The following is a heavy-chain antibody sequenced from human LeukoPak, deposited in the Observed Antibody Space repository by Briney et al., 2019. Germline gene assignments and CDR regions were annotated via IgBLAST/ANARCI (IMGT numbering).Heavy chain of an antibody. V-gene: IGHV3-30*04. D-gene: IGHD5-12*01. CDR3: ARGMLNSGRDLDC. CDR1: GFTFSSYA. J-gene: IGHJ4*02. Sequence: PGRSLRLSCAASGFTFSSYAIHWVRQAPGKGLEWVALISYDGSTKYSTDSVKGRFTISRDNSKNTLYLQMNSLRAEDTAVYYCARGMLNSGRDLDCWGQGTLVTVSS. CDR2: ISYDGSTK.